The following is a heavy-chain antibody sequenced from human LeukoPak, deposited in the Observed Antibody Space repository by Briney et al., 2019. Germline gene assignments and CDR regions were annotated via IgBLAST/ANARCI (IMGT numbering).Heavy chain of an antibody. CDR2: IKQDGSEK. J-gene: IGHJ4*02. CDR1: GFAFSSYW. CDR3: AREGDYYGSGSSFL. Sequence: GGSLRLSCAASGFAFSSYWMSWVRQAPGKGLEGVAKIKQDGSEKYYVDSVKGRFTISRDNAKNSLYLQMNSLRAEDTAVYYCAREGDYYGSGSSFLWGQGTLVTVSS. D-gene: IGHD3-10*01. V-gene: IGHV3-7*01.